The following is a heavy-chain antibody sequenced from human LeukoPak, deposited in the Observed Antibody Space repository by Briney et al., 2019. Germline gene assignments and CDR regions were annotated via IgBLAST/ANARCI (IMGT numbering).Heavy chain of an antibody. CDR3: ARDYQGLHY. CDR1: GLTLSSYR. D-gene: IGHD3-16*02. Sequence: GGSLRLSCAVCGLTLSSYRMHWVRQAPGKGLVWVSAIETDGKSATYADSVKGRFTISRDNAKTTLYLQMNSLRAEDTAVYFCARDYQGLHYWGQGTLVTVSS. CDR2: IETDGKSA. V-gene: IGHV3-74*01. J-gene: IGHJ4*02.